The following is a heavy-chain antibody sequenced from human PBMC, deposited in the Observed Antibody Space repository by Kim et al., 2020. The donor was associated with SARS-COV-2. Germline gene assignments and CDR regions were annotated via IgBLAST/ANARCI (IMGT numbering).Heavy chain of an antibody. CDR2: IDPSDSYT. D-gene: IGHD1-26*01. CDR3: ARHLPIGESGSYGLVPKVGGMDV. J-gene: IGHJ6*02. CDR1: GYSFTSYW. Sequence: GESLKISCKGSGYSFTSYWISWVRQMPGKGLEWMGRIDPSDSYTNYSPSFQGHVTISADKSISTAYLQWSSLKASDTAMYYCARHLPIGESGSYGLVPKVGGMDVWGQGTTVTVSS. V-gene: IGHV5-10-1*01.